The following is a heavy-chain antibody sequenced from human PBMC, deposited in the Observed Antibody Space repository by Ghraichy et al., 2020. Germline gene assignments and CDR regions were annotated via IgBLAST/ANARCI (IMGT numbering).Heavy chain of an antibody. J-gene: IGHJ6*02. D-gene: IGHD2-15*01. CDR3: ARGTFGGYFYGMDV. CDR2: TYYRSKWYN. CDR1: GDSVSSNSAT. Sequence: SQTLSLTCAISGDSVSSNSATWIWIRQSPSRGLECLGRTYYRSKWYNDYAVSVKSRMTINPDTSKNQFSLQLNSVTPEDTAVYYCARGTFGGYFYGMDVWGQGTLVTVSS. V-gene: IGHV6-1*01.